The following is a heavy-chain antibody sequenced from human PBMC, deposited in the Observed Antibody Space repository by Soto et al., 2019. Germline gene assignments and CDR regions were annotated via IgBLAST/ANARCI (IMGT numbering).Heavy chain of an antibody. V-gene: IGHV4-59*01. Sequence: QVQLQESGPGLVKPSETLSLTCTVSGASISRYYWSWIPQAPGKGLEWIGYMYYSGNANYNPSLKSRITISVDTSKNQFSLNLNSVTAADTAVYYCAREYPVHSAYFDYWGQGILVTVSS. CDR1: GASISRYY. J-gene: IGHJ4*02. D-gene: IGHD1-26*01. CDR3: AREYPVHSAYFDY. CDR2: MYYSGNA.